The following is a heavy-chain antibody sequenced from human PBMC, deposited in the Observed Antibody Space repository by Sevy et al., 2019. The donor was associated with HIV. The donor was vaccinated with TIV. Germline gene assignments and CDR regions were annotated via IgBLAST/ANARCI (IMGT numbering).Heavy chain of an antibody. J-gene: IGHJ4*02. D-gene: IGHD5-18*01. CDR1: GFTFNTYA. CDR3: AKDRRYSYGRFDF. Sequence: GGSLRLSCAASGFTFNTYAMSWVHQAPGKGLEWVSTIGGSGGSTYYADSVKGRFTISRDISKNTLYLQMKSLRAEDTAVYYCAKDRRYSYGRFDFWGQGALVTVSS. CDR2: IGGSGGST. V-gene: IGHV3-23*01.